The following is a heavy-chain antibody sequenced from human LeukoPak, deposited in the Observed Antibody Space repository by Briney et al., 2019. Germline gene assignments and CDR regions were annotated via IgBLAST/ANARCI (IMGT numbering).Heavy chain of an antibody. CDR3: AKDKTRSSWYVDAFDI. Sequence: GRSLRLSCAASGFTFDDYAMHWARQAPGKGLEWVSGISWNSGSIGYADSVKGRFTISRDNAKNSLYLQMNSLRAEDMALYYCAKDKTRSSWYVDAFDIWGQGTMVTVSS. D-gene: IGHD6-13*01. J-gene: IGHJ3*02. CDR2: ISWNSGSI. CDR1: GFTFDDYA. V-gene: IGHV3-9*03.